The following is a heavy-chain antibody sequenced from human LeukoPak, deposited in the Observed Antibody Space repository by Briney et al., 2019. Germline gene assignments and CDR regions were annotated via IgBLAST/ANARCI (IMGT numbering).Heavy chain of an antibody. CDR2: IYYSGST. CDR1: GGSVSSGSYY. Sequence: SETLSLTCTVSGGSVSSGSYYWSWIRQPPGKGLEWIGYIYYSGSTNYNPSLKSRVTISVDTSKNQFSLKLSSVTAADTAVYYCARDRRYCSGGSCYPYYFDYWGQGTLVTVSS. D-gene: IGHD2-15*01. J-gene: IGHJ4*02. V-gene: IGHV4-61*01. CDR3: ARDRRYCSGGSCYPYYFDY.